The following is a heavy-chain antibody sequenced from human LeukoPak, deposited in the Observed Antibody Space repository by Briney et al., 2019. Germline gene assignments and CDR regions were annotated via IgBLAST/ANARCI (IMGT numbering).Heavy chain of an antibody. CDR2: IGSKGGST. CDR1: GFTFSSYA. J-gene: IGHJ5*02. V-gene: IGHV3-64*01. CDR3: AKEFGLDGGS. Sequence: GGSLRLSCAASGFTFSSYAMHWVRQAPGKGLEYVSAIGSKGGSTYYANSVKGRFTISRDNSKNTLYRKMGSLRPEDMAVYNWAKEFGLDGGSWGQGTLVTVSS. D-gene: IGHD3-10*01.